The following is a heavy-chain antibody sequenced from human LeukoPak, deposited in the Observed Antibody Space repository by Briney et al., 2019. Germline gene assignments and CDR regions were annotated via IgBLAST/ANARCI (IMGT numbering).Heavy chain of an antibody. J-gene: IGHJ4*02. Sequence: SETLSLTCTVSGGSISSYFWSWIRQPPGKGLEWIGYVYYSGSTNYNPSLNSRVTTSVDTSKNQFSLKLSSVTAADTAVYYCARVPAAAGSEQRGALIDYWGQGTLVTVSS. CDR1: GGSISSYF. D-gene: IGHD6-13*01. CDR2: VYYSGST. V-gene: IGHV4-59*01. CDR3: ARVPAAAGSEQRGALIDY.